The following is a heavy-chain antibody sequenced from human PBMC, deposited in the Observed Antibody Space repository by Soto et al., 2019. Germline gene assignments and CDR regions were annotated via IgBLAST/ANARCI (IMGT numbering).Heavy chain of an antibody. CDR3: AREAGNYYYYSDMDV. J-gene: IGHJ6*02. CDR2: MYYSGST. D-gene: IGHD6-19*01. V-gene: IGHV4-30-4*01. Sequence: SETLSLTCTVSGGSIRSGDNYWSWIRQPPGKGLEWIGYMYYSGSTYYNPSLRNRVTISVDTSKNQFSLKLTSVTAADTAVYYCAREAGNYYYYSDMDVWGLGTTVNVSS. CDR1: GGSIRSGDNY.